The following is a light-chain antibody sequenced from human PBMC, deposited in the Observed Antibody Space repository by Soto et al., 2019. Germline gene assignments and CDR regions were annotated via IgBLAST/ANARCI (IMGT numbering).Light chain of an antibody. Sequence: DAVMTQSPLSLSVTLGQPASISCRSSHSLVYSDGNTYLNWFQQRPGQSPRRLIYQVSKRGCGVSDRFSGSGSATDFTLKISRVEAEDVGVYYCMQCIHSKIFGQGTKVEIK. CDR3: MQCIHSKI. V-gene: IGKV2-30*01. CDR2: QVS. CDR1: HSLVYSDGNTY. J-gene: IGKJ2*01.